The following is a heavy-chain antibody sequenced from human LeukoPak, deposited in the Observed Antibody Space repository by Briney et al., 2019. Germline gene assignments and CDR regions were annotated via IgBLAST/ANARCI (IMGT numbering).Heavy chain of an antibody. CDR1: GYTFTSYG. CDR2: ISAYNGNT. Sequence: GASVKVSCKASGYTFTSYGISWVRQAPGQGLEWMGWISAYNGNTNYAQKLQGRVTMTTDTSTSTAYMELRSLRSADPAVYYCARVVDIVVVPAAFDYWGQGTLVTVSS. CDR3: ARVVDIVVVPAAFDY. J-gene: IGHJ4*02. V-gene: IGHV1-18*01. D-gene: IGHD2-2*01.